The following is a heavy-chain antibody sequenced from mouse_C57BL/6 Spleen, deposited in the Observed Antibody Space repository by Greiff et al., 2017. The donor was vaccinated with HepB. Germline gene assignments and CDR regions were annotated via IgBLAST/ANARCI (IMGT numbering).Heavy chain of an antibody. J-gene: IGHJ1*03. Sequence: VQLQQSGAELVRPGTSVKMSCKASGYTFTNYWIGWVKQRPGHGLEWIGVIYPGGGYTNYNEKFKGKATLTADNSSSTAYLQFSSLTSEASAIYYCARDYGSSYWYFDVWGTRTTVTVSS. CDR1: GYTFTNYW. V-gene: IGHV1-63*01. CDR3: ARDYGSSYWYFDV. D-gene: IGHD1-1*01. CDR2: IYPGGGYT.